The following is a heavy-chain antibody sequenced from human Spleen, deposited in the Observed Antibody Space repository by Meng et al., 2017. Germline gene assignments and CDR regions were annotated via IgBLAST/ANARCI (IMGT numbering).Heavy chain of an antibody. J-gene: IGHJ4*02. CDR3: ARGVDESSGYYYVG. CDR1: GGSIHIPGYY. D-gene: IGHD3-22*01. CDR2: IYYSGST. V-gene: IGHV4-30-4*08. Sequence: QPQPQESGPGLVKPSEALFLPCTCSGGSIHIPGYYWGWIRQPPGKGLEWIGDIYYSGSTFYSPSLKSRVTISVDTSKNQFSLKLKSVTAADTAVYYCARGVDESSGYYYVGWGQGTLVTVSS.